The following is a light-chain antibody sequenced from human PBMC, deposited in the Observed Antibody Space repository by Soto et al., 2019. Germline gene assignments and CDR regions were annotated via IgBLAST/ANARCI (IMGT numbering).Light chain of an antibody. CDR2: GAS. Sequence: EIVLTQSPGTLSLSPGERATLSCRASQSVSSNYLAWYQQKRGQAPRLLIYGASSRATGIPDMFSGSGSGTDFPLSISRVEAEDCAVYYCQRYGSSAYTFGQGTKLEIK. CDR1: QSVSSNY. J-gene: IGKJ2*01. CDR3: QRYGSSAYT. V-gene: IGKV3-20*01.